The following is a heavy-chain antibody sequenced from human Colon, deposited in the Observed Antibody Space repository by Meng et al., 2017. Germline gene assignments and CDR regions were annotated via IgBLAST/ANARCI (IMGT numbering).Heavy chain of an antibody. J-gene: IGHJ5*02. V-gene: IGHV4-34*01. CDR3: ATGLRHGDWFDP. CDR2: IDHFGIS. D-gene: IGHD4-17*01. Sequence: QVQIQHVGAGCVKPSENMSLSSAFPGGSFTGFYWSWIRQPTGKGLEWIGEIDHFGISNYNSSLKGRLTMSVDTSKKQISLTLTSVTAADTAVYYCATGLRHGDWFDPWGPGTLVTVSS. CDR1: GGSFTGFY.